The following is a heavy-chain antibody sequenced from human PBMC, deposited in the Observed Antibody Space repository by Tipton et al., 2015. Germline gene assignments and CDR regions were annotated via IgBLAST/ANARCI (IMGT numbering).Heavy chain of an antibody. V-gene: IGHV4-31*03. J-gene: IGHJ4*02. Sequence: TLSLTCTVSGDSISSSGYYWSWSRQHPGKGLEWLGYSYYSGSTYYNPSLKSRLTISVDMSKNQFSLKLSSVTAADTAVYYCARVPFDYFDYWGQRILVTVSS. CDR2: SYYSGST. CDR1: GDSISSSGYY. CDR3: ARVPFDYFDY.